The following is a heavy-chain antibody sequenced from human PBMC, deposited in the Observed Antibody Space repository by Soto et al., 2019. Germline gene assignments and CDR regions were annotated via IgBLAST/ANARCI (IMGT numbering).Heavy chain of an antibody. CDR1: GYTFTSYG. CDR2: ISAYNGNT. CDR3: ARDLRSITIFGVVISSFDP. Sequence: GASVKVSCKASGYTFTSYGISWVRQAPGQGLEWMGWISAYNGNTNYAQKLQGRVTMTTDTSTSTAYMELRSLRSDDTAVYYCARDLRSITIFGVVISSFDPWGQGTLVTVSS. J-gene: IGHJ5*02. D-gene: IGHD3-3*01. V-gene: IGHV1-18*01.